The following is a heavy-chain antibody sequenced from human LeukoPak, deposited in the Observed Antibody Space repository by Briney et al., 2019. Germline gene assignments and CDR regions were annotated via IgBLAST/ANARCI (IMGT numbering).Heavy chain of an antibody. V-gene: IGHV1-2*06. CDR1: GYTFTGYY. J-gene: IGHJ4*02. CDR2: ISPKSGDT. D-gene: IGHD4-17*01. CDR3: ASGTYGDYSFDF. Sequence: ASVKVSCKASGYTFTGYYIHWVRQAPGQELEWMGRISPKSGDTDYSQKFQGGVTLTSDSSITTAYMELNRLTSDATAVYYCASGTYGDYSFDFWGQGTLVTVSS.